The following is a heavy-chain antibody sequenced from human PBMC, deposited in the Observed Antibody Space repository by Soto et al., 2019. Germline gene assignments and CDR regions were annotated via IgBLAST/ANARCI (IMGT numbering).Heavy chain of an antibody. V-gene: IGHV4-34*01. Sequence: SETLSLTCAVYGGSFSNNYWTWFRQPPGKGLEWIGEISPSGTTKYIPSLKSRGTISVDASRKQFFLKVTSVSAADTAVYYCATSLWFGTQPEIWGPGTLVTVSS. J-gene: IGHJ4*02. D-gene: IGHD3-10*01. CDR2: ISPSGTT. CDR1: GGSFSNNY. CDR3: ATSLWFGTQPEI.